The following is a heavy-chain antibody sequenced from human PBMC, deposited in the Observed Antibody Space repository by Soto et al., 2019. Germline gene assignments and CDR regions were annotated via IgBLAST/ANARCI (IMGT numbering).Heavy chain of an antibody. V-gene: IGHV5-10-1*01. CDR3: ARQGPPGKGWFNP. J-gene: IGHJ5*02. CDR1: GYSLTSSW. CDR2: IDPTDSYT. Sequence: EVQLVQSGAEVKKPGESLRISCKGSGYSLTSSWISWVRQMPGKGLEWMGRIDPTDSYTNYSPSFQGHVTISIDKSISTAYLQWSSLKASDTAMYYCARQGPPGKGWFNPWGQGTLVTVSS. D-gene: IGHD6-13*01.